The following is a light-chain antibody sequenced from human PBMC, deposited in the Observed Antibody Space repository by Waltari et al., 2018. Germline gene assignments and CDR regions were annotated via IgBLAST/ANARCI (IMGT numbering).Light chain of an antibody. CDR1: SSTIWAGYH. CDR2: DNS. J-gene: IGLJ3*02. V-gene: IGLV1-40*01. CDR3: QSHDSRLGGFWV. Sequence: SVLTQPPSVSGAPGQSVTISCTRSSSTIWAGYHVHWYQHLPGRAPKVLIFDNSNRPSGVPDRFSGSKSGTSASLAITGLQAEDEADYYCQSHDSRLGGFWVFGGGTKVTVL.